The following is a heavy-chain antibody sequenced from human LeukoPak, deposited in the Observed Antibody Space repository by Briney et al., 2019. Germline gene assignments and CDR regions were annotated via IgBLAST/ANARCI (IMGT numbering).Heavy chain of an antibody. CDR2: IYYSGST. CDR3: ARTQSITMVRGITYAFDI. D-gene: IGHD3-10*01. Sequence: SETLSLTCTVSGGSISSSSYYWSRIRQHPGKGLEWIGYIYYSGSTYYNPSLKSRVTISVDTSKNQFSLKLSSVTAADTAVYYCARTQSITMVRGITYAFDIWGQGTMVTVSS. CDR1: GGSISSSSYY. V-gene: IGHV4-31*03. J-gene: IGHJ3*02.